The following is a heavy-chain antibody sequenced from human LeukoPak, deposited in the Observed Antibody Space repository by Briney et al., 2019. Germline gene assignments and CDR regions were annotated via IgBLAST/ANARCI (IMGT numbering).Heavy chain of an antibody. CDR3: ASSTYYDFWSGPNYFDY. D-gene: IGHD3-3*01. CDR1: GYTLTELS. CDR2: FDPEDGET. J-gene: IGHJ4*02. Sequence: APVKVSCKVSGYTLTELSMHWVRQAPGKGLEWMGGFDPEDGETIYAQKFQGRVTMTEDTSTDTAYMELSSLRSEDTAVYYCASSTYYDFWSGPNYFDYWGQGTLVTVSS. V-gene: IGHV1-24*01.